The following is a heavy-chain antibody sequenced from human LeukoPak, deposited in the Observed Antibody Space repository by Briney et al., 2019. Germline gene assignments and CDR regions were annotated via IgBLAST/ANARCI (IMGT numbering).Heavy chain of an antibody. Sequence: GGSLRLSCAASGFTFNIYAMSWVRLAPGKGLQWVASMCGSAGCTFYADSVKGRFTISRDNSKNTLFLQMDSLRAEDTAIYYCARDRPNYHEDNGHYYQRDGDHWGQGTLITVSS. J-gene: IGHJ5*02. CDR1: GFTFNIYA. CDR3: ARDRPNYHEDNGHYYQRDGDH. D-gene: IGHD3-10*01. CDR2: MCGSAGCT. V-gene: IGHV3-23*01.